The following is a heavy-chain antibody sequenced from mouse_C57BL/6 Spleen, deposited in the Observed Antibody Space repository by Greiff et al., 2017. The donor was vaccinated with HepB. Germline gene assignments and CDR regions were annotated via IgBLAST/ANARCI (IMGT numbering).Heavy chain of an antibody. V-gene: IGHV1-66*01. CDR1: GYSFTSYY. CDR2: IYPGSGNT. J-gene: IGHJ2*01. CDR3: ATSTTVVVDY. Sequence: QVQLKQSGPELVKPGASVKISCKASGYSFTSYYIHWVKQRPGQGLEWIGWIYPGSGNTKYNEKFKGKATLTADTSSSTAYMQLSSLTSEDSAVYYCATSTTVVVDYWGQGTTLTVSS. D-gene: IGHD1-1*01.